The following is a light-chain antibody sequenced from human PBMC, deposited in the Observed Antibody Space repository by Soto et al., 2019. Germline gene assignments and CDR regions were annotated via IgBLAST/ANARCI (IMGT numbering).Light chain of an antibody. CDR1: QSLSSH. V-gene: IGKV1-39*01. J-gene: IGKJ4*01. Sequence: DIQMTQSPSSLYASVGDRVTITCRASQSLSSHLNWCQQKPGEAPKLLIYASSSLQSGVPSRFSGSSSVTGFTLTFSRLQREDFATYYWQQSYTYILELTCVGGTKVEI. CDR3: QQSYTYILELT. CDR2: ASS.